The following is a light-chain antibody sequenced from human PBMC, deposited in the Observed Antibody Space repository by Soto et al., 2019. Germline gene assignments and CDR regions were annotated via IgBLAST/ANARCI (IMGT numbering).Light chain of an antibody. V-gene: IGLV2-11*01. CDR3: CSYAGPVYV. J-gene: IGLJ1*01. CDR2: DVS. Sequence: QSALTQPRSVSGSPGQSVTISCTGTSSDFGGYNYVSWYQHHPGKAPKLMIYDVSERPSGVPDRFSGSKSGNTASLTISGLQAEDEADYYCCSYAGPVYVFGTGTKLTVL. CDR1: SSDFGGYNY.